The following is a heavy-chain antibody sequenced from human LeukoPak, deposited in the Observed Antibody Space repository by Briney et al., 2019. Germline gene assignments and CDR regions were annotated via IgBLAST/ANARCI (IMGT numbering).Heavy chain of an antibody. CDR2: ISWNSGSI. V-gene: IGHV3-9*01. D-gene: IGHD5-18*01. J-gene: IGHJ4*02. Sequence: GGSLRLSCAASGFTFGDYAMHWVRQAPGKGLEWVSGISWNSGSIGYADSVKGRFTISRDNAKNSLYLQMNSLRAEDTALYYCAKDMKPADTAYFDYWGQGTLVTVSS. CDR1: GFTFGDYA. CDR3: AKDMKPADTAYFDY.